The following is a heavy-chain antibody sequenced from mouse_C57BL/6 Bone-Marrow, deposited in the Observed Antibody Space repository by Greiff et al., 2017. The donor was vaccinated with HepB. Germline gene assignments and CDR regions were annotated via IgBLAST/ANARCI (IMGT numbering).Heavy chain of an antibody. CDR3: ARDATYYGNWGFAY. CDR1: GFTFSDFY. D-gene: IGHD2-10*01. V-gene: IGHV7-1*01. J-gene: IGHJ3*01. Sequence: EVQLVESGGGLVQSGRSLRLSCATSGFTFSDFYMEWVRQAPGKGLEWIAASRNKANDYTTEYSASVKGRFIVSRDTSQSILYLQMNALRAEDTAIYYCARDATYYGNWGFAYWGQGTLVTVSA. CDR2: SRNKANDYTT.